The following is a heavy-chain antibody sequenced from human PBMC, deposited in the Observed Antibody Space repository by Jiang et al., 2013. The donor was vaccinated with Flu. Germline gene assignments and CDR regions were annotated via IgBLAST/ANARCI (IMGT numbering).Heavy chain of an antibody. CDR3: ARPVQREPGAFDI. D-gene: IGHD1-26*01. CDR1: GYKFTNYW. V-gene: IGHV5-51*01. CDR2: IYPGDSDT. Sequence: GAEVKKPGESLKISCQGSGYKFTNYWIGWVRQMPGKGLEWMGIIYPGDSDTRYSPSFQGQVTISADKSISTAYLQWSSLKASDTAMYYCARPVQREPGAFDIWGQGTMVTVSS. J-gene: IGHJ3*02.